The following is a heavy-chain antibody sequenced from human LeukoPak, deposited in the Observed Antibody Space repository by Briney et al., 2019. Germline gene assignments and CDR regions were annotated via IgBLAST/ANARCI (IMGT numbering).Heavy chain of an antibody. Sequence: GASVKVSCKASGYTFTNYYIHWVRQAPGQGLEWMARINPYTGGTDYAQKFQGRVTMTRDTSVTTGYMELSSLRSDDTAVYYCAITHSHNAFDIWGQGTMVTVSS. J-gene: IGHJ3*02. CDR2: INPYTGGT. D-gene: IGHD2-21*01. CDR1: GYTFTNYY. CDR3: AITHSHNAFDI. V-gene: IGHV1-2*06.